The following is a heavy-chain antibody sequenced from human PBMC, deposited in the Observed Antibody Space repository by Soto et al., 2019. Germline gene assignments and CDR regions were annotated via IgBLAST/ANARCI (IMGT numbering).Heavy chain of an antibody. CDR1: GFTFSRYG. Sequence: PGGSLRLSCAAAGFTFSRYGMHWVRQAPGKGLEWVAVISYDGSNRYYADSVKGRFTISRDDSKNTLYLEMNTLRAEDTAVYFCAKANGDDFWSGYYQHGMDVWGQGTTVTVSS. V-gene: IGHV3-30*18. J-gene: IGHJ6*02. CDR3: AKANGDDFWSGYYQHGMDV. D-gene: IGHD3-3*01. CDR2: ISYDGSNR.